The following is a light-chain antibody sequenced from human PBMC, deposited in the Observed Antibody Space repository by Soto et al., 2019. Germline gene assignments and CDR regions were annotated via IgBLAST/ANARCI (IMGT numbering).Light chain of an antibody. J-gene: IGLJ3*02. CDR2: SNN. CDR3: QSYDSSLSGWV. CDR1: SSNIGTGFD. V-gene: IGLV1-40*01. Sequence: QSVLTQPPSVSGAPGQRVTISCTGRSSNIGTGFDVHWYQQLPVTAPKLLIYSNNNRPSGVTDRFSGSKSGTSASLAITSLQAEDEADYYCQSYDSSLSGWVFGGGTKLTV.